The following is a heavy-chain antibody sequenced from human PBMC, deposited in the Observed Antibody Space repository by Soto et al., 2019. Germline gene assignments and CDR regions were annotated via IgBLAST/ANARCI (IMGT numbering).Heavy chain of an antibody. CDR1: GFPFSCYA. J-gene: IGHJ4*02. Sequence: GGSLRLSCAGSGFPFSCYAMSWVRQAPGKGLEWVSAISGSGGSPYYADSVKGRFTISRDKSRNTLYLQMDSLRAEDTDVYYFAKDQFGELSDYWGQGTLVTVSS. V-gene: IGHV3-23*01. CDR2: ISGSGGSP. D-gene: IGHD3-10*01. CDR3: AKDQFGELSDY.